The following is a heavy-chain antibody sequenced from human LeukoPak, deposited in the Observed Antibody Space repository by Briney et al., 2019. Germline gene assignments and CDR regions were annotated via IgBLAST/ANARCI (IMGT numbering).Heavy chain of an antibody. CDR3: ARVPRVGYSSSWYQVD. J-gene: IGHJ4*02. Sequence: SETLSLTCTVSGGSISSYYWSWIRQPAGRGLEWIGRIYTSGSTNYNPSLKSRVTMSADASKNQFSLKLSSVTAADTAVYYCARVPRVGYSSSWYQVDWGQGTLVTVSS. V-gene: IGHV4-4*07. CDR1: GGSISSYY. D-gene: IGHD6-13*01. CDR2: IYTSGST.